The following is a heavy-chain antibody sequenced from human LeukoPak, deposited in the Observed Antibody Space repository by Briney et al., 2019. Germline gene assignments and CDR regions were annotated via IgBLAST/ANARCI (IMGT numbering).Heavy chain of an antibody. CDR2: ITASGDT. J-gene: IGHJ4*02. CDR1: GFTLSSYS. V-gene: IGHV3-23*01. D-gene: IGHD6-13*01. CDR3: AKVPVWQQLVDY. Sequence: GGSLRLSCEASGFTLSSYSMGWVRQVPGKGLEWVGCITASGDTYYAASLKGQLTSSRDNSRNTLYRKLNSLGAEDTALYYVAKVPVWQQLVDYWGQGTLVTVSS.